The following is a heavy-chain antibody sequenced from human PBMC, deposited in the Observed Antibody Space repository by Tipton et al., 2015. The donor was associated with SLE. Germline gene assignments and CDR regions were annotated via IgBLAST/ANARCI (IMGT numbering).Heavy chain of an antibody. J-gene: IGHJ5*02. CDR2: IFTRGSM. CDR1: GGSISSGTYY. Sequence: TLSLTCTVSGGSISSGTYYWSWIRQLAGKGLEWIGRIFTRGSMNYNLSLKSRVTISLDTSKNQVSLQLNSVTAADTAIYYCARDISIAGRPMMRFDPWGQGTLVTVSS. V-gene: IGHV4-61*02. CDR3: ARDISIAGRPMMRFDP. D-gene: IGHD6-6*01.